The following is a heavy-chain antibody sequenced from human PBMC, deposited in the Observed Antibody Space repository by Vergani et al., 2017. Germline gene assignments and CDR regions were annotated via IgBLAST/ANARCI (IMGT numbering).Heavy chain of an antibody. J-gene: IGHJ6*01. Sequence: QSQLVQSGDEVKKPGASVKVSCKTSGYSFINYGISWARQATGQGLEWLGWVSPYKGHTNYGQKIQGRVTMTTDTSTRSAYIQLRSLPFDDTALYYCVREGFYDNIRGTDHPPSYYGMGVGGQGTEVTVAS. CDR1: GYSFINYG. CDR3: VREGFYDNIRGTDHPPSYYGMGV. D-gene: IGHD3-9*01. CDR2: VSPYKGHT. V-gene: IGHV1-18*01.